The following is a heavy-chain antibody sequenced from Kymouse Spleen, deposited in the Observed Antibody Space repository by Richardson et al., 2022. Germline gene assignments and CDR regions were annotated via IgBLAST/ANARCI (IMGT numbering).Heavy chain of an antibody. Sequence: EVQLVESGGGLVQPGGSLRLSCAASGFTFSSYWMHWVRQAPGKGLVWVSRINSDGSSTSYADSVKGRFTISRDNAKNTLYLQMNSLRAEDTAVYYCARASYSSGWYLSGMDVWGQGTTVTVSS. CDR3: ARASYSSGWYLSGMDV. V-gene: IGHV3-74*01. J-gene: IGHJ6*02. CDR2: INSDGSST. D-gene: IGHD6-19*01. CDR1: GFTFSSYW.